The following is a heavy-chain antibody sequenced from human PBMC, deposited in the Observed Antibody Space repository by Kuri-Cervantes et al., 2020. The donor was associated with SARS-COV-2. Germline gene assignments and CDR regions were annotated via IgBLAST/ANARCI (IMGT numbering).Heavy chain of an antibody. D-gene: IGHD4-23*01. J-gene: IGHJ6*03. CDR1: GFTFSSYS. CDR2: ISSSSSYI. CDR3: ARVAVVISYYYYYMDV. V-gene: IGHV3-21*01. Sequence: ESLKISCTASGFTFSSYSMNWVRQAPGKGLEWVSSISSSSSYIYYADSVKGRFTISRDNAKNSLYLQMNSLRAEDTAVYYCARVAVVISYYYYYMDVWGKGTTVTVSS.